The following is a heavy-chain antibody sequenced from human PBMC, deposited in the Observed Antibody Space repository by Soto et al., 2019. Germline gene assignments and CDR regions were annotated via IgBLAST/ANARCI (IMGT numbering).Heavy chain of an antibody. D-gene: IGHD3-9*01. V-gene: IGHV3-30*18. J-gene: IGHJ4*02. CDR3: AKGIYDMIELAYIDY. CDR1: GFTFSSYG. Sequence: GGSLRLSCAASGFTFSSYGMHWVRQAPGKGLEWVAVISYDGSNKYYADSVKGRFTISRDNSKNTLYLQMNSLRAEDTAVYYCAKGIYDMIELAYIDYWGQGTLVTVSS. CDR2: ISYDGSNK.